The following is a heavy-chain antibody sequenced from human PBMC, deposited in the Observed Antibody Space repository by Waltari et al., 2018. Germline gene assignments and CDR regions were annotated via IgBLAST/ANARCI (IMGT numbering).Heavy chain of an antibody. J-gene: IGHJ4*02. CDR1: GFTFSSYA. Sequence: QVQLVESGGGVVQPGRSLRLSCAASGFTFSSYAMHGVRQAPGKGLEWVAVISYDGSNKYYADSVKGRFTISRDNSKNTLYLQMNSLRAEDTAVYYCARPYRPWQPIMFWDYWGQGTLVTVSS. V-gene: IGHV3-30-3*01. CDR2: ISYDGSNK. D-gene: IGHD3-3*01. CDR3: ARPYRPWQPIMFWDY.